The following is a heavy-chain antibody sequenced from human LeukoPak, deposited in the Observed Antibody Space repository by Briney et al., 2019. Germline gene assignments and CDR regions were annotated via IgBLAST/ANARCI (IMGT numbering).Heavy chain of an antibody. J-gene: IGHJ4*02. CDR1: GFTFGDYA. V-gene: IGHV3-49*04. CDR3: TRPISGYDSTETYYFDY. Sequence: PGGSLRLSCTASGFTFGDYAMSWVRQAPGKGLEWVGFIRSKAYGGTTEYAASVKGRFTISRDDSKSIAYLQMNSLKTEDTAVYYCTRPISGYDSTETYYFDYWGQGTLVTVSS. CDR2: IRSKAYGGTT. D-gene: IGHD5-12*01.